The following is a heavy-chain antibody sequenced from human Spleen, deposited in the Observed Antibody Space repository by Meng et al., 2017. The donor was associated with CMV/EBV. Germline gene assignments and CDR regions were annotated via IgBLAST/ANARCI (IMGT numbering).Heavy chain of an antibody. D-gene: IGHD4-11*01. J-gene: IGHJ4*02. CDR1: GFTFSSYT. CDR3: ARGYTNYDY. V-gene: IGHV3-21*01. CDR2: ISSSSSYI. Sequence: GESLKISCAASGFTFSSYTMNWVRQAPGKGLEWVSSISSSSSYIYYADSVKGRFTISRDDAKNSLYLLMNSLRAEDTAVYYCARGYTNYDYWGRGTLVTVSS.